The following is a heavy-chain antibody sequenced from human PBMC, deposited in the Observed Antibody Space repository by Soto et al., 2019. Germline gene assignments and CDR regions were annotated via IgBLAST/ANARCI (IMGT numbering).Heavy chain of an antibody. J-gene: IGHJ4*02. CDR3: ARLKRDGYNYSPLYY. V-gene: IGHV5-51*03. Sequence: EVQLVQTGAEVKKPGESLKISCKGSGYSFTSYWIGWVRQMPGKGLEWMGIIYPGDSDTRYSPYFQGQVTISAEKSISTSYLQWSSLKASDTAMYYCARLKRDGYNYSPLYYWGQGTLVTVSS. CDR2: IYPGDSDT. CDR1: GYSFTSYW. D-gene: IGHD5-12*01.